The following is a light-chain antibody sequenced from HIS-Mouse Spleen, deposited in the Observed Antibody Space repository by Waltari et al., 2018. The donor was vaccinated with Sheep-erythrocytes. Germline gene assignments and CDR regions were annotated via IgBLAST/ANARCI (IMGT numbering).Light chain of an antibody. V-gene: IGLV2-23*01. Sequence: QSALTQPASVSGSPGQSITISCTGTSSDVASYNLVSWYQPHPGKAPKLMIYEGRKRPSGVSNRFSGSKSGNTASLTISGLQAEDEADYYCCSYAGSYTLVFGGGTKLTVL. CDR2: EGR. CDR1: SSDVASYNL. CDR3: CSYAGSYTLV. J-gene: IGLJ3*02.